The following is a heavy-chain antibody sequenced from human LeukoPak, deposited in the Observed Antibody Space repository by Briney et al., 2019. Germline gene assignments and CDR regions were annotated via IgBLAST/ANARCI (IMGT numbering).Heavy chain of an antibody. Sequence: ASVKVSCTASGYTFTGYYMHWVRQAPGQGLEWMGWISAYNGNTNYAQKLQGRVTMTTDTSTSTAYMELSSLRSEDTAVYYCARGGIHYDILTGYYPFDYWGQGTLVTVSS. J-gene: IGHJ4*02. CDR3: ARGGIHYDILTGYYPFDY. CDR2: ISAYNGNT. D-gene: IGHD3-9*01. V-gene: IGHV1-18*04. CDR1: GYTFTGYY.